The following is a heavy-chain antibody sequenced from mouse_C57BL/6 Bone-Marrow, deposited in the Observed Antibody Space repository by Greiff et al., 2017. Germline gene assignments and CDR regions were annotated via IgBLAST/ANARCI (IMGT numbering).Heavy chain of an antibody. D-gene: IGHD3-2*02. CDR3: ARQRDSSGTWFAY. V-gene: IGHV5-12*01. Sequence: EVKLVESGGGLVQPGGSLKLSCAASGFTFSDYYMYWVRQTPEKRLEWVAYISNGGGSTYYPDTVKGRFTISRDNAKNTLYLQMSRLKSEDTAMYYCARQRDSSGTWFAYWGQGTLVTVSA. CDR1: GFTFSDYY. CDR2: ISNGGGST. J-gene: IGHJ3*01.